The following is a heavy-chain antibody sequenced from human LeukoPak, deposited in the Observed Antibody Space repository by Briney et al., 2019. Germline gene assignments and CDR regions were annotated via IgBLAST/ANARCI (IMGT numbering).Heavy chain of an antibody. CDR2: IYYSGST. CDR1: GGSISSYY. V-gene: IGHV4-59*01. Sequence: SETLSLTCTVSGGSISSYYRSWIRQPPGKGLEWIGYIYYSGSTNYNPSLKSRVTISVDTSKNQFSLKLSSVTAADTAVYYCAGDHGSSWYWFDPWGQGTLVTVSS. J-gene: IGHJ5*02. D-gene: IGHD6-13*01. CDR3: AGDHGSSWYWFDP.